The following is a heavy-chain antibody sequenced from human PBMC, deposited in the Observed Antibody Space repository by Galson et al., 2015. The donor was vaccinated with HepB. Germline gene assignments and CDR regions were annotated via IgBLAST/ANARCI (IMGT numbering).Heavy chain of an antibody. CDR2: IKQDGSEK. V-gene: IGHV3-7*03. D-gene: IGHD5/OR15-5a*01. Sequence: SLRLSCAASGFTFSSYWMSWVRQAPGKGLEWVANIKQDGSEKYYVDSVKGRFTISRDNAKNSLYLQMNSLRAEDTAVYYCARGIVSAPLVGATFDYWGQGTLVTASS. J-gene: IGHJ4*02. CDR1: GFTFSSYW. CDR3: ARGIVSAPLVGATFDY.